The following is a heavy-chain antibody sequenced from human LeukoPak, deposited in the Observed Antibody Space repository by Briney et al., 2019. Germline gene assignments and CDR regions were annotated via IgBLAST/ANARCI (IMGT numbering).Heavy chain of an antibody. Sequence: SETLSLTCTVYGGSFSGYYWSWIRQPPGKGLEWIGEINHSGGTNYNASLKSRVTISVDTSKNQFSLKLSSVTAADTAVYYCARGGYSGSYAFDYWGQGTLVTVSS. CDR2: INHSGGT. J-gene: IGHJ4*02. V-gene: IGHV4-34*01. CDR1: GGSFSGYY. D-gene: IGHD1-26*01. CDR3: ARGGYSGSYAFDY.